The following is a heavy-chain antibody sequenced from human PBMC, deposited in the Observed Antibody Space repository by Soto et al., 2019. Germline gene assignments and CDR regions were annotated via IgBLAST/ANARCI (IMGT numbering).Heavy chain of an antibody. D-gene: IGHD6-19*01. CDR3: ARGSVAGFDY. CDR1: GFPFSSYS. Sequence: PGGSLRLSCAASGFPFSSYSMNWVRQAPGKGLEWVSSISSSSSYIYYADSVKGRFTISRDNAKNSLYLQMNSLRAEDTAVYYCARGSVAGFDYWGQGTLVTVSS. V-gene: IGHV3-21*01. CDR2: ISSSSSYI. J-gene: IGHJ4*02.